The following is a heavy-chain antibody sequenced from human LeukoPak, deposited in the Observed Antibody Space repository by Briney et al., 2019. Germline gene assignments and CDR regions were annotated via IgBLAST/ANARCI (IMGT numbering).Heavy chain of an antibody. Sequence: SETLSLTCTVSGGSISSSSYYWGWIRQPPGKGLEWIGSIYYSGSTYYNPSLKSRVTISVDTSKNQFSLKLSSVTAADTAAYYCARESGVYCSGGSCPNYFDYWGQGTLVTVSS. CDR1: GGSISSSSYY. CDR3: ARESGVYCSGGSCPNYFDY. V-gene: IGHV4-39*07. CDR2: IYYSGST. D-gene: IGHD2-15*01. J-gene: IGHJ4*02.